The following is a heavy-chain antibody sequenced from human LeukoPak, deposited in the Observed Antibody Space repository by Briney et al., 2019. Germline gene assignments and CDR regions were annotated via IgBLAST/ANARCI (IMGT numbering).Heavy chain of an antibody. CDR3: AKYFIRGAPCFDY. J-gene: IGHJ4*02. V-gene: IGHV3-23*01. Sequence: GGSLRLSCAASGLTFSNYAMNWVRQAPGKGLEWVSAISGSGDSTYYADSVKGRFTISRDNSKNTLYLQMSSLRAEDTAVYYCAKYFIRGAPCFDYWGQGTLVTVSS. CDR1: GLTFSNYA. CDR2: ISGSGDST. D-gene: IGHD3-10*01.